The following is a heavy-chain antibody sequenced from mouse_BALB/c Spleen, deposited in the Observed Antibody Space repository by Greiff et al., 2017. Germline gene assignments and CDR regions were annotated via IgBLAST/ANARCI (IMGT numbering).Heavy chain of an antibody. D-gene: IGHD3-1*01. CDR1: GYTFTSYW. CDR2: IYPGSGST. Sequence: LQQPGSELVRPGASVKLSCKASGYTFTSYWMHWVKQRHGQGLEWIGNIYPGSGSTNYDEKFKSKGTLTVDTSSSTAYMHLSSLTSEDSAVYYCTREDVRGFYAMDYWGQGTSVTVSS. J-gene: IGHJ4*01. V-gene: IGHV1S22*01. CDR3: TREDVRGFYAMDY.